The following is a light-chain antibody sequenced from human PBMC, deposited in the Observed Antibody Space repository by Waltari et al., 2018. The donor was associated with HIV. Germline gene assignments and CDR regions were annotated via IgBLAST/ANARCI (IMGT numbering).Light chain of an antibody. J-gene: IGLJ2*01. CDR2: EVS. V-gene: IGLV2-23*02. CDR3: SSYAGSHTLI. Sequence: PGQSITISCTGSSGDVGSYNLVSWYQLLPGKVPKLLIYEVSKRPSGVSNRFSGSKSDTTASLTISGLQADDEADYYCSSYAGSHTLIFGGGTKLTVL. CDR1: SGDVGSYNL.